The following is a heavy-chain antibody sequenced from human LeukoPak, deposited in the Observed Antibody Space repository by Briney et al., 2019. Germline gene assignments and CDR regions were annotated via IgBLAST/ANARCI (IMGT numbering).Heavy chain of an antibody. V-gene: IGHV4-59*08. CDR2: IYYSGST. J-gene: IGHJ5*02. CDR1: GGSISSYY. D-gene: IGHD6-19*01. CDR3: ARQRVAATGRWFDP. Sequence: SETLSLTCTVSGGSISSYYWSWIRQPPGKGLEWIGYIYYSGSTNYNPSLKSRVTISVDTSKNQFSLKLSSVTAADTAVYYCARQRVAATGRWFDPWGQGTLVTVSP.